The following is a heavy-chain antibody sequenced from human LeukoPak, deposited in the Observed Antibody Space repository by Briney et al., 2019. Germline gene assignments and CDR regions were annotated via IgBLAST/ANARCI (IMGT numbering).Heavy chain of an antibody. Sequence: GAAMQISSKGAGCSFTSYWNGRGRQKPGKRRVWMVIIYHGDSDTRYSPSFQGQVTISADKSISTAYLQWSSLKASHTAMYYRARPRSRIAEHAFDIWGQGTMVTVSS. CDR2: IYHGDSDT. V-gene: IGHV5-51*01. CDR3: ARPRSRIAEHAFDI. CDR1: GCSFTSYW. J-gene: IGHJ3*02. D-gene: IGHD6-13*01.